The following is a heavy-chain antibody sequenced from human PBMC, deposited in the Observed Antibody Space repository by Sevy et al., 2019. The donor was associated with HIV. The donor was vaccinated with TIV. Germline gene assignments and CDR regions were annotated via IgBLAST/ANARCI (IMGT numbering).Heavy chain of an antibody. D-gene: IGHD1-26*01. CDR3: TTLLGVPLDY. CDR2: IRSTSNNYAT. Sequence: GGSRKPSCQDPGFNFSVPAMHWDRQPSGKGLEWLGRIRSTSNNYATAYFTSVKGRLALSRDDSKSTAYLQMNSLKSEDTALYYCTTLLGVPLDYWGQGALVTVSS. CDR1: GFNFSVPA. V-gene: IGHV3-73*01. J-gene: IGHJ4*02.